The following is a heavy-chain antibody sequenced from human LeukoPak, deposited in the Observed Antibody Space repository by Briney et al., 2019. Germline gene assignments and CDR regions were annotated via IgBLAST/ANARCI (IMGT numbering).Heavy chain of an antibody. V-gene: IGHV4-59*01. CDR2: LYNSGTT. D-gene: IGHD3-10*01. J-gene: IGHJ4*02. Sequence: PSETLSLTCTVSGGSINTYYWSWIRQPPGKGLEWIGYLYNSGTTNYNPSLKSRVSISGDTSKNQFSLKLNSVTAADTAVYYCARRGVKTTRFDYCGQGILVTVSS. CDR1: GGSINTYY. CDR3: ARRGVKTTRFDY.